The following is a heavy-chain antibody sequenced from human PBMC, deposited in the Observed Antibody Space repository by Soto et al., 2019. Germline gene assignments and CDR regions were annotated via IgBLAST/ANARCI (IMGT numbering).Heavy chain of an antibody. J-gene: IGHJ6*02. CDR3: AKLPGIAAAGISYYGMDV. V-gene: IGHV3-23*01. Sequence: EVQLLESGGGLVQPGGSLRLSCAASGFTFSSYAMSWVRQAPGKGLEWVSAISSSGGSTYYADSVKGRFTISRDNSKNTLYLQMNSLRAEDTAVYYCAKLPGIAAAGISYYGMDVWGQGTTVTVSS. D-gene: IGHD6-13*01. CDR1: GFTFSSYA. CDR2: ISSSGGST.